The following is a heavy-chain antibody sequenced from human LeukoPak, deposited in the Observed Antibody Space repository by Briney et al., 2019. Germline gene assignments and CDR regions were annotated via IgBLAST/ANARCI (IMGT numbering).Heavy chain of an antibody. J-gene: IGHJ4*02. V-gene: IGHV3-49*04. CDR2: IRSKAYGGTT. CDR1: GFTFGDYA. CDR3: TRDFVHYYDSSGYYPPPFDY. D-gene: IGHD3-22*01. Sequence: GGSLRLSCTASGFTFGDYAMSWVRQAPGKGLEWVGFIRSKAYGGTTEHAASVKGRFTISRDDSKSIAYLQMNSLKTEDTAVYYCTRDFVHYYDSSGYYPPPFDYWGQGTLVTVPS.